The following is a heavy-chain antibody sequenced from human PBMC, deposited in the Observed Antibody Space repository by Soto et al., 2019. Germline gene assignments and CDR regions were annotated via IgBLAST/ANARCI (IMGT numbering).Heavy chain of an antibody. CDR2: IYYSGTT. J-gene: IGHJ5*02. Sequence: SETLSLTCAVSGYSISSSNWWGWIRQPPGKGLEWIGYIYYSGTTYYNPSLKSRVTISVDRSKNQFSLKLTSVTAADTAVYYCARVPGPWGQGTLVTVSS. CDR1: GYSISSSNW. V-gene: IGHV4-28*03. CDR3: ARVPGP.